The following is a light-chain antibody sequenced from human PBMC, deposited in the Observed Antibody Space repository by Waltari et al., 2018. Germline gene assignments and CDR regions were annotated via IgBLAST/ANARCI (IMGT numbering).Light chain of an antibody. CDR3: QHYVRLPVT. Sequence: EIVLKQSPGTLYLSPGARATLSCRASQSVSRTLAWYQQKPGQAPRLLIYGASNRATGIPDRFSGSGSGTDFSLTISRLEPEDFAVYYCQHYVRLPVTFGQGTKVEIK. CDR1: QSVSRT. CDR2: GAS. J-gene: IGKJ1*01. V-gene: IGKV3-20*01.